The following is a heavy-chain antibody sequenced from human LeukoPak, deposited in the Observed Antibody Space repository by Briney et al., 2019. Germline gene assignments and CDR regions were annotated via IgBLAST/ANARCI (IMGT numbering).Heavy chain of an antibody. Sequence: PSETLSLTCTVSGGSISSSSYYWGWIRQPPGKGLEWIGTIYYSGSTYYNPSLKSRATISADTSKNQFSLKLSSVTAADTAVYYCARLGRAGDYESWFDPWGQGTLVTVSS. CDR2: IYYSGST. CDR3: ARLGRAGDYESWFDP. D-gene: IGHD4-17*01. J-gene: IGHJ5*02. CDR1: GGSISSSSYY. V-gene: IGHV4-39*01.